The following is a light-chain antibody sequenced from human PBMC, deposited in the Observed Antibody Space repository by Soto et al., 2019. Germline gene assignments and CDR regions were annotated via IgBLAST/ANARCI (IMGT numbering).Light chain of an antibody. CDR3: RSYTSSSTYV. V-gene: IGLV2-14*04. CDR1: SSDVGGYNY. CDR2: DVS. J-gene: IGLJ1*01. Sequence: VCRSRWQSFTKYCTGTSSDVGGYNYVSWYQQHPGKAPKLMIYDVSNRPSGVSNRFSGSKSGNTASLTISGLQAEDEADYYCRSYTSSSTYVLGTGTKANVL.